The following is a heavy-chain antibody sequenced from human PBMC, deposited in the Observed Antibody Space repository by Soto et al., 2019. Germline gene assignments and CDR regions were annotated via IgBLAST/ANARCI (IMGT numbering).Heavy chain of an antibody. CDR2: ISAYNGNT. CDR1: GYTFTSYG. Sequence: QVQLVQSGAEVKKPGASVMVSCKASGYTFTSYGISWVRQAPGQGLEWMGWISAYNGNTNYAQKLQGRFTMTTDTTTSTAYMELRSLRSDDTAGYYCARDMVPRFGYWYFDLWGRGTLVTVSS. V-gene: IGHV1-18*01. J-gene: IGHJ2*01. D-gene: IGHD3-16*01. CDR3: ARDMVPRFGYWYFDL.